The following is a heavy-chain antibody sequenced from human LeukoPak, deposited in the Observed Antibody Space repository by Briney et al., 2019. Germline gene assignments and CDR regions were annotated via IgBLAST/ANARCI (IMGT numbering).Heavy chain of an antibody. CDR1: GFTFSNYG. V-gene: IGHV3-30*03. D-gene: IGHD6-19*01. CDR3: AREGEIAVAGNIYYYYYMDV. CDR2: ISYDGSNK. Sequence: GGSLRLSCAASGFTFSNYGMHWVRQAPGKGLEWVAVISYDGSNKYYADSVKGRFTISRDNSKNTLYLQMNSLRAEDTAVYYCAREGEIAVAGNIYYYYYMDVWGKGTTVTVSS. J-gene: IGHJ6*03.